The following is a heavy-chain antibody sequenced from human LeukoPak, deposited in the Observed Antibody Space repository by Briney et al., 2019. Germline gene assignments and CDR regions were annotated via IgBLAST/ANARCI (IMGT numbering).Heavy chain of an antibody. CDR2: IYYSGST. Sequence: PSETPSLTCTVSGGSISSYYWSWIRQPPGKGLEWIGYIYYSGSTNYNPSLKSRVTISVDTSKNQFSLKLSSVTAADTAVYYCARGGPYSSPDYWGQGTLVTVSS. D-gene: IGHD6-13*01. CDR3: ARGGPYSSPDY. V-gene: IGHV4-59*01. CDR1: GGSISSYY. J-gene: IGHJ4*02.